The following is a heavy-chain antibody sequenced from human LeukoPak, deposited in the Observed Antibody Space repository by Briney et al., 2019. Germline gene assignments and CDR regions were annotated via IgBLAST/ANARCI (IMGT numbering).Heavy chain of an antibody. D-gene: IGHD3-16*01. CDR2: IYSGGST. V-gene: IGHV3-53*01. Sequence: APGKGLDWVSMIYSGGSTNYADSVKGRFTISRDSSKNTLYLQMNSLRAEDTAVYYCVTRLAWGQGTLVTVSS. CDR3: VTRLA. J-gene: IGHJ5*02.